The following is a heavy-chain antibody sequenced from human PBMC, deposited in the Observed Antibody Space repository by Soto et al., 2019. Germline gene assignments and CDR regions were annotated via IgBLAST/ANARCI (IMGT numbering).Heavy chain of an antibody. D-gene: IGHD6-13*01. CDR3: ARVLTGSWNWFDP. Sequence: EVQLVESGGGLVQPGESLRLSCAASGFTFSSYWMHWVRQAPGKGLVWVSRINSDGSRTNYGASVKGRFTVSRDNAKNTQYLQMNGLRAEDTAVYYCARVLTGSWNWFDPWGQGTLVTVSS. J-gene: IGHJ5*02. CDR1: GFTFSSYW. V-gene: IGHV3-74*01. CDR2: INSDGSRT.